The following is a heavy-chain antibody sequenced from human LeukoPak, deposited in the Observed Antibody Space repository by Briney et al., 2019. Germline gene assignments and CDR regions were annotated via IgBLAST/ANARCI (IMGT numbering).Heavy chain of an antibody. Sequence: KPGGSLRLXCAASGFTFSSYSMNWVRQAPGKGLESVSSISSSSSYIYYADSVKGRFTISRDNAKNSLYLQMNSLRAEDTAVYYCAREGYGDYDRSYWGQGTMVTVSS. D-gene: IGHD4-17*01. CDR1: GFTFSSYS. CDR2: ISSSSSYI. CDR3: AREGYGDYDRSY. V-gene: IGHV3-21*01. J-gene: IGHJ4*02.